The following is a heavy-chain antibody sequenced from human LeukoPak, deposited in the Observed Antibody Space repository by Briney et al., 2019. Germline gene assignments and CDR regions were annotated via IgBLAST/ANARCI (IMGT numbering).Heavy chain of an antibody. D-gene: IGHD2-21*02. CDR1: GFSFSDYS. V-gene: IGHV3-48*01. CDR2: ITGTSSTI. J-gene: IGHJ6*02. Sequence: GGSLRLSCAASGFSFSDYSINWFRQAPGKGLEWVSYITGTSSTIYYADSMKGRFTVSRDNAKNSLFLHMNSLRAEDTAIYYCAKDIHRFYGDSYGMDVWGQGTTVTVSS. CDR3: AKDIHRFYGDSYGMDV.